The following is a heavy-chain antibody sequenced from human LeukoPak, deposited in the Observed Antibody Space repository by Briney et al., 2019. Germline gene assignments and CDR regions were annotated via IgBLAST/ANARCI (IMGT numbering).Heavy chain of an antibody. V-gene: IGHV4-39*07. CDR1: GGSISSSSYY. D-gene: IGHD3-10*01. CDR2: IYYSGST. J-gene: IGHJ4*02. Sequence: SETLSLTCTVSGGSISSSSYYWGWIRQPPGKGLEWIGSIYYSGSTYYNPSLKSRVTISVDTPKNQFSLKLSSVTAADTAVYYCASIPVLLWFGEPSFYYFDYWGQGTLVTVSS. CDR3: ASIPVLLWFGEPSFYYFDY.